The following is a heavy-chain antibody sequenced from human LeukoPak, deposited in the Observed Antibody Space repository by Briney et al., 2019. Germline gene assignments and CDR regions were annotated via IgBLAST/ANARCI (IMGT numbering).Heavy chain of an antibody. CDR1: GGSLSSRNW. V-gene: IGHV4-4*02. D-gene: IGHD6-25*01. CDR2: FHHSGTT. J-gene: IGHJ4*02. CDR3: ASQAYSSGRLVDN. Sequence: SGTLSLTCAVSGGSLSSRNWWTWVRPSPGKGLEWIGEFHHSGTTNYNPSLHSRVTMSVDKSKNQFSLKLSSVTAADTAVYYCASQAYSSGRLVDNWGRGTLATVSS.